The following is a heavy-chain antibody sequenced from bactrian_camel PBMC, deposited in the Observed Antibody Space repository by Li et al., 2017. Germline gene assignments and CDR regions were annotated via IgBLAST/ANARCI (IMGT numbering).Heavy chain of an antibody. D-gene: IGHD6*01. CDR1: GHSRGSNC. J-gene: IGHJ4*01. Sequence: HVQLVESGGGSVQAGGSLRLSCKVSGHSRGSNCVGWYRLPPGRAPAEREGIAAIRRDGGETWYAASVKGRFTISRDSAENTVYLQMNNLQPEDTATYTVRRGAVVVVNTVTPSTTGARGPRSPSP. CDR2: IRRDGGET. V-gene: IGHV3S45*01. CDR3: RRGAVVVVNTVTPSTT.